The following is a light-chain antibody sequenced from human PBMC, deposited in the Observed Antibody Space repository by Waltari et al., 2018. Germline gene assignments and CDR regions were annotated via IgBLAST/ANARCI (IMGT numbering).Light chain of an antibody. CDR3: QSYDSSLSAFV. J-gene: IGLJ1*01. V-gene: IGLV2-23*02. CDR1: SSDVGNYNL. Sequence: QSALTQPASVSGSPGQSITISCTGTSSDVGNYNLVSWYQQHPGKAPKLMIYEVTKRPSGVSNRFSGSKSGNTASLTISGLQAEDEADYYCQSYDSSLSAFVFGTGTKVTVL. CDR2: EVT.